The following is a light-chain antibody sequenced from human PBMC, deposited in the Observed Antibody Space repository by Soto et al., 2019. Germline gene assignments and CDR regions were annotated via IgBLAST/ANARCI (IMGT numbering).Light chain of an antibody. J-gene: IGKJ5*01. V-gene: IGKV3-15*01. CDR2: GIS. CDR1: QPISNA. Sequence: EIVMTQSPATLSLSPGERATLSCRASQPISNALAWYQQHPGQPPRLLIYGISTRATGIPARFSGSGSGTEFSLTISSLQSEDFAVYYCQQYSKWPITFGQGTRLEIK. CDR3: QQYSKWPIT.